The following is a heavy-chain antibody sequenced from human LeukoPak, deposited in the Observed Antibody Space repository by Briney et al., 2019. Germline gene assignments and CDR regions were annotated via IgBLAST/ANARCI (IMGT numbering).Heavy chain of an antibody. CDR2: ISSSGSTI. D-gene: IGHD1-26*01. J-gene: IGHJ4*02. CDR3: VRVRYSGSWFPVPNFDC. CDR1: GFTFSSYE. V-gene: IGHV3-48*03. Sequence: PGGSLRLSCAASGFTFSSYEMNWVRQAPGKGLEWVSYISSSGSTIYYADSVKGRFTISRDNAKNTLYLQMNTLRTEDTAVYYCVRVRYSGSWFPVPNFDCWGQGTLVTVSS.